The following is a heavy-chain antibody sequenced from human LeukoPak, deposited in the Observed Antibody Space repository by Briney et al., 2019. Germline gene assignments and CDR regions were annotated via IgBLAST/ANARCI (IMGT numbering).Heavy chain of an antibody. Sequence: PSETLSLTCTVSGGSISSSSYFWAWIRQPPGKGLEWIGSIYYSGSAYYNLSLKSRVAISVDTSKNQFSLKLSSVTAADTAVYYCARHGNIVIVPAALGFDFWGQGTLVTVSS. D-gene: IGHD2-2*01. CDR1: GGSISSSSYF. CDR3: ARHGNIVIVPAALGFDF. J-gene: IGHJ4*02. V-gene: IGHV4-39*01. CDR2: IYYSGSA.